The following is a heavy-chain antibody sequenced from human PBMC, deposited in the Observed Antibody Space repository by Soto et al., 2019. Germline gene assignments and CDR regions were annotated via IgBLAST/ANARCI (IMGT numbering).Heavy chain of an antibody. D-gene: IGHD3-10*01. Sequence: SETLSLTCAVYGGSFSGYYWSWIRQPPGKGLEWIGEINHSGSTNYNPSLKSRVTISVDTSKNQFSLKLSSVTAADTAVYYCAILRTTYYYGSGSYSPYYYGMDVWGQGTTVTVSS. V-gene: IGHV4-34*01. CDR2: INHSGST. J-gene: IGHJ6*02. CDR1: GGSFSGYY. CDR3: AILRTTYYYGSGSYSPYYYGMDV.